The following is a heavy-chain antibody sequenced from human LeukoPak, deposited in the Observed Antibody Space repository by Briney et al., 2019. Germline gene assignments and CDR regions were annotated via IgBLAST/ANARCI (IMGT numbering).Heavy chain of an antibody. Sequence: SETLSLTCTVSGGSISNYYWSWIRQPPGKGLEWIGYIYYSGSTNYNPSLKSRVTMSVDTSKNQFSLKLSSVTAADTAVYYCARSDFNKFSDYWGQGTLVTVSS. CDR3: ARSDFNKFSDY. V-gene: IGHV4-59*01. CDR2: IYYSGST. J-gene: IGHJ4*02. CDR1: GGSISNYY. D-gene: IGHD3-3*01.